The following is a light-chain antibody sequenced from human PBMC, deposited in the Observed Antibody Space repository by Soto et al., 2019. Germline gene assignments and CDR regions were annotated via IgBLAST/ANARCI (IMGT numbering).Light chain of an antibody. J-gene: IGKJ2*01. Sequence: DIQMTQSPSSLSASVGDRVTITCRASQSISSYLNWYQQKPGKAPKLLIYAASSLQIGVPSRFSGSGSGTDLTLTISSLQPEDCATYYCQQSYSTPYTFGQGTKLEIK. CDR3: QQSYSTPYT. V-gene: IGKV1-39*01. CDR1: QSISSY. CDR2: AAS.